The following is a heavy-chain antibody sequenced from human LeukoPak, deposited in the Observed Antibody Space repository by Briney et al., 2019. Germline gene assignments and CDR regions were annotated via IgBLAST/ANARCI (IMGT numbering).Heavy chain of an antibody. D-gene: IGHD6-13*01. Sequence: GGSLRLSCAASGFTFSSYGMHWVRQAPGKGLEWVAFIRYDGSNKYYADSVKGRFTISRDNSKNTLYLQMNSLRAEDTAVYYCALTGIAAADQYYFDYWGQGTPVTVSS. CDR2: IRYDGSNK. J-gene: IGHJ4*02. V-gene: IGHV3-30*02. CDR3: ALTGIAAADQYYFDY. CDR1: GFTFSSYG.